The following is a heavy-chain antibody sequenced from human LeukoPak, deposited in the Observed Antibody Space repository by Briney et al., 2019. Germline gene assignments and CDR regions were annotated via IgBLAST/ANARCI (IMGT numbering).Heavy chain of an antibody. CDR1: GFTFSSYA. CDR3: ARKSSGSYAY. V-gene: IGHV3-23*01. D-gene: IGHD3-10*01. J-gene: IGHJ4*02. Sequence: GRSLRLSCAASGFTFSSYAMSWVRQAPGKGLEWVSTISGYSGNTYYADSVKGRFTISRDISKNTLYLQMNSLRAEDTAVYYCARKSSGSYAYWGQGTLVTVSS. CDR2: ISGYSGNT.